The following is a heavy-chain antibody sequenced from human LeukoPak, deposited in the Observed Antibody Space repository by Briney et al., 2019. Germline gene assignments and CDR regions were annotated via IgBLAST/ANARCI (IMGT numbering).Heavy chain of an antibody. CDR1: GYSFTSYW. V-gene: IGHV5-51*01. D-gene: IGHD2-2*01. J-gene: IGHJ4*02. Sequence: GESLKIFCKGSGYSFTSYWVGWVGQLPGKGLEGMGIIYPGDSDTRYCPSFQGQVTISTDKSISTAYLQWSSLKAADTAMYYCARQSRPAAIYFDYWGQQALVTVAS. CDR3: ARQSRPAAIYFDY. CDR2: IYPGDSDT.